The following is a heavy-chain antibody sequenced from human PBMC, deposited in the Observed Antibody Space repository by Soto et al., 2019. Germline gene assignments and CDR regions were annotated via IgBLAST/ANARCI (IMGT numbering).Heavy chain of an antibody. CDR2: INADGTTT. Sequence: EVQLAESGGGSVQTGGSLRLSCAASGFTFNKYWMHWVRQVPGKSFVWVSRINADGTTTTYADSVRGRFTISRDDTKKTLFLQMNTLRAEDTAVYFCIKGGYDLQDSGTYGTFDDRGRGTLVTVSS. J-gene: IGHJ4*02. D-gene: IGHD1-26*01. V-gene: IGHV3-74*03. CDR3: IKGGYDLQDSGTYGTFDD. CDR1: GFTFNKYW.